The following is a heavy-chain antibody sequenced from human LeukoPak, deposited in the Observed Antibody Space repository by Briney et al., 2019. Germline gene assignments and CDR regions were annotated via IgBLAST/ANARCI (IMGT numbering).Heavy chain of an antibody. J-gene: IGHJ4*02. CDR2: IYYSGST. CDR3: ASFHWPYYYDSSGYAIDY. V-gene: IGHV4-39*07. Sequence: SETLSLTCTVSGGSISSSSYYWGWIRQPPGKGLEWIGSIYYSGSTYYNPSLKSRVTISVDTSKNQFSLKLSSVTAADTAVYYCASFHWPYYYDSSGYAIDYWGQGTLVTVSS. D-gene: IGHD3-22*01. CDR1: GGSISSSSYY.